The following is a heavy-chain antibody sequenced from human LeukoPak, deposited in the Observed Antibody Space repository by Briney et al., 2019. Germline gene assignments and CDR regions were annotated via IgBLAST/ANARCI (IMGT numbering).Heavy chain of an antibody. CDR3: ARGNYDSSGYYTYYYYGMDV. V-gene: IGHV4-34*01. CDR1: GGSFSGYY. D-gene: IGHD3-22*01. J-gene: IGHJ6*02. Sequence: SETLSLTCAVYGGSFSGYYWSWIRQPPGKGLEWIGEINHSGSTNYNPSLKSRVTISVDTSKSQFSLKLSSVTAADTAVYYCARGNYDSSGYYTYYYYGMDVWGQGTTVTVSS. CDR2: INHSGST.